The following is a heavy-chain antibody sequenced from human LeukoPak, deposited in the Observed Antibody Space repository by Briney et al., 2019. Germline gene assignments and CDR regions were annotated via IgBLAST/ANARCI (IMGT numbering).Heavy chain of an antibody. D-gene: IGHD3-3*01. Sequence: GGSLRLSCAASGFTFSSYAMNWVRQAPGKGLEWVSAISGSGGSTYYADSVKGRFTISRDNSKNTLYLRMNSLRAEDTAVYYCAKGRAIFGVADYYYMDVWGKGTTVTVSS. CDR3: AKGRAIFGVADYYYMDV. CDR2: ISGSGGST. CDR1: GFTFSSYA. V-gene: IGHV3-23*01. J-gene: IGHJ6*03.